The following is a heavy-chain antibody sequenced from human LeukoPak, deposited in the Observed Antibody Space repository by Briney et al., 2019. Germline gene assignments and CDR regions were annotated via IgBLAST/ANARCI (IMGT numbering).Heavy chain of an antibody. CDR3: ARVTKGEWELPGY. Sequence: SETLSLTCAVYNGSFSGYYWSWIRQPPGKGLEWLGEINHRGRTYYNPSLLSRVTISVDTSKNQLSLKVTSVTAADTAVYYCARVTKGEWELPGYWGQGTLVTVSS. V-gene: IGHV4-34*01. J-gene: IGHJ4*02. D-gene: IGHD1-26*01. CDR2: INHRGRT. CDR1: NGSFSGYY.